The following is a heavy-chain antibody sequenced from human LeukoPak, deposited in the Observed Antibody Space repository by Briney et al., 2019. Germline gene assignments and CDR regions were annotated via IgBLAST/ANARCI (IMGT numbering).Heavy chain of an antibody. CDR2: IRSRTYGGTT. Sequence: GGSLRLSCTASGFTFGAYAMTWVRQAPGKGLEWVSFIRSRTYGGTTEYAASVKGRFTISRDDSKSIAYLQMNSLKTEDTAVYYCVRDQYAGYDPYYFDYWGQGTLVTVSS. CDR1: GFTFGAYA. CDR3: VRDQYAGYDPYYFDY. J-gene: IGHJ4*02. V-gene: IGHV3-49*04. D-gene: IGHD2-2*01.